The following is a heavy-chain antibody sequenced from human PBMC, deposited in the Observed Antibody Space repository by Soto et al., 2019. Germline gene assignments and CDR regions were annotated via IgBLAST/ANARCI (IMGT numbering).Heavy chain of an antibody. V-gene: IGHV4-31*03. CDR2: IYYSGST. CDR3: ARVEAYYYDSSGYGPNYYFDY. D-gene: IGHD3-22*01. CDR1: GGSISSGGYY. Sequence: SETLSLTCTVSGGSISSGGYYWSWIRQHPGKGLEWIGYIYYSGSTYYNPSLKSRVTISVDTSKNQFSLKLSSVTAADTAVYYCARVEAYYYDSSGYGPNYYFDYWGQGTLVTVSS. J-gene: IGHJ4*02.